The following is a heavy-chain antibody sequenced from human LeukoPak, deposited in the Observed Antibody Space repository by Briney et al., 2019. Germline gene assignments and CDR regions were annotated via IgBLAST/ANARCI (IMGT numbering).Heavy chain of an antibody. CDR3: ARSYYYDYRQIDY. CDR2: IYYGGST. D-gene: IGHD3-22*01. V-gene: IGHV4-39*01. Sequence: PSETLSLTCTVSGDSISTSSYYWGWIRQPPGKGLEWLGSIYYGGSTYYNPSLKSRVTISVDTSKNQFSLNLYSVTAADTAVFYCARSYYYDYRQIDYWGQGTLVTVSS. J-gene: IGHJ4*02. CDR1: GDSISTSSYY.